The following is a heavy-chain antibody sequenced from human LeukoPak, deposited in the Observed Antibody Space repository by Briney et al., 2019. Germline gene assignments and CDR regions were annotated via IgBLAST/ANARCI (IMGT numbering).Heavy chain of an antibody. D-gene: IGHD2-2*01. CDR2: IRYDGSDK. Sequence: GGSLRLSCAASGFTFSSYGMHWVRQAPGKGLEWVAFIRYDGSDKYYADSVKGRFTISRDNSKNTLYLQMNSLRAEDTAVYYCAKGGEGVVPAALPPDYWGQGTLVTVSS. J-gene: IGHJ4*02. CDR3: AKGGEGVVPAALPPDY. V-gene: IGHV3-30*02. CDR1: GFTFSSYG.